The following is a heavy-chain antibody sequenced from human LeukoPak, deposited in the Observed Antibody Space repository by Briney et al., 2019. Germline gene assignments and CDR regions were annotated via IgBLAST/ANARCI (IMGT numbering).Heavy chain of an antibody. CDR3: AKVPSYCSSTSCLGDY. CDR2: LRYDGSNK. CDR1: GFTFSSYG. V-gene: IGHV3-30*02. Sequence: PGGSLRLSCAASGFTFSSYGMHWVRQAPGKGLEWVAFLRYDGSNKYYADSVKGRFTISRDNSKNTLYLQMNSLRAEDTAVYYCAKVPSYCSSTSCLGDYWGQGTLVTVSS. D-gene: IGHD2-2*01. J-gene: IGHJ4*02.